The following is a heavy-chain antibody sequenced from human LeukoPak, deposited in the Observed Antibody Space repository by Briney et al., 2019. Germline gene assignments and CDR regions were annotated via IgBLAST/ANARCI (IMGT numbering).Heavy chain of an antibody. CDR1: GGTFSSYA. D-gene: IGHD3-16*02. Sequence: GASVKVSCKASGGTFSSYAISWVRQAPGQGLEWMGGIIPIFGTANYAQKFQGRVTITADESTSTAYMELSSLRSEDTAVYYCARDSASLDYDYVWGSYRRGAFDIWGQGTMVTVSS. CDR2: IIPIFGTA. CDR3: ARDSASLDYDYVWGSYRRGAFDI. J-gene: IGHJ3*02. V-gene: IGHV1-69*13.